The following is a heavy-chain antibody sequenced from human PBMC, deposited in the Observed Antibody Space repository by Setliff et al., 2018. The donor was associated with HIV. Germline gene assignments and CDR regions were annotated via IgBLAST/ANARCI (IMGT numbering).Heavy chain of an antibody. J-gene: IGHJ3*02. V-gene: IGHV4-59*01. D-gene: IGHD3-10*01. CDR1: RDSIKNYY. CDR3: ARSMHYPGDDAFDI. Sequence: SETLSLTCTVSRDSIKNYYWNWIRQPPGKGLEWIGYIYYSGSTYYNPSLKSRVTMSVDTSKNQFSLNLSSVTAADTAVYYCARSMHYPGDDAFDIWGQGTMVTVSS. CDR2: IYYSGST.